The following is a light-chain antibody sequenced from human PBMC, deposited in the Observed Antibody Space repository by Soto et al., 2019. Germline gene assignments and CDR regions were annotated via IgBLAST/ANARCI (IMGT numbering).Light chain of an antibody. CDR1: SGHRRYA. Sequence: QLVLPQSPSASASLGASVKLTCTLSSGHRRYAIAWHQQQPEKGPRYLMNLNSDGSHSKGDGIPDRFSGSSSGAERYLTISSLQSEDEADYYCQTWGTGILVFGGGTKLTVL. V-gene: IGLV4-69*01. CDR2: LNSDGSH. CDR3: QTWGTGILV. J-gene: IGLJ2*01.